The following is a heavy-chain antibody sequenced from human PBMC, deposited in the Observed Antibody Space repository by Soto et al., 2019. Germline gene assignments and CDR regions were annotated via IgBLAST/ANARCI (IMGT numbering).Heavy chain of an antibody. D-gene: IGHD3-22*01. CDR2: IIPIFGTA. CDR1: GGTFSSYA. J-gene: IGHJ3*02. V-gene: IGHV1-69*13. CDR3: ARNYYDSSGYYYDAFDI. Sequence: SVKVSCKASGGTFSSYAISWVRQAPGQGLEWMGGIIPIFGTANYAQKFQGRVTITADESTSTAYMELSSLRSEDTAVYYCARNYYDSSGYYYDAFDIWGQGTMVTVSS.